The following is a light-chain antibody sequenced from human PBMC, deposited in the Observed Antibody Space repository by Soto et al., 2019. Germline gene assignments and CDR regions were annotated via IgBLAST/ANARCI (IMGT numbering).Light chain of an antibody. CDR3: SSYTSSSTLV. CDR2: EVS. J-gene: IGLJ2*01. Sequence: QSVLTQPASVSVAPGQSITISCTGTSSDVGGHNYVSWYQQHPGKAPKLMIYEVSNRPSGISNRFSGSKSGNTASLTISGLQAEDEADYYCSSYTSSSTLVFGGGTKVTVL. CDR1: SSDVGGHNY. V-gene: IGLV2-14*01.